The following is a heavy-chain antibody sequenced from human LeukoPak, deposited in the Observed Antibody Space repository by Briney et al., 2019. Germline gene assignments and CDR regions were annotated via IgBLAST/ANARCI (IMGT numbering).Heavy chain of an antibody. CDR3: ARDPRVSTYYYDSSGYPDDAFDI. J-gene: IGHJ3*02. CDR2: ISAYNGNT. CDR1: GYTFTGYY. D-gene: IGHD3-22*01. Sequence: GASVKVSCKASGYTFTGYYMHWVRQAPGQGLEWMGWISAYNGNTNYAQKLQGRVTMTTDTSTSTAYMELRSLRSDDTAVYYCARDPRVSTYYYDSSGYPDDAFDIWGQGTMVTVSS. V-gene: IGHV1-18*04.